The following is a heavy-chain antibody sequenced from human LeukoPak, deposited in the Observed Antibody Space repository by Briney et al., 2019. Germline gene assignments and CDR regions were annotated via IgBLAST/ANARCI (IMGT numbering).Heavy chain of an antibody. CDR1: GYTFTSYG. Sequence: ASVKVSCRASGYTFTSYGISWVRQAPGQGLEWMGWISAYNGNTNYAQKLQGRVTMTTDTSTSTAYMELRSLRSDDTAVYYCAGNDYGVSDAFDIWGQGTMVTVSS. D-gene: IGHD4-17*01. V-gene: IGHV1-18*01. J-gene: IGHJ3*02. CDR2: ISAYNGNT. CDR3: AGNDYGVSDAFDI.